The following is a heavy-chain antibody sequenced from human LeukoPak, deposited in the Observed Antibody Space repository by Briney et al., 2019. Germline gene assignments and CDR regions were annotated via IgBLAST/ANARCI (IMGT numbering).Heavy chain of an antibody. CDR1: GYTFTSYG. Sequence: ASVKVSCKASGYTFTSYGISCVRQAPGQGLEWMGWISAYNGNTNYAQKLQGRVTMTTDTSTSTAYMELRSLRSDDTAVYHCARSVTKVVTAISALGYWGQGTLVTVSS. J-gene: IGHJ4*02. CDR3: ARSVTKVVTAISALGY. D-gene: IGHD2-21*02. CDR2: ISAYNGNT. V-gene: IGHV1-18*01.